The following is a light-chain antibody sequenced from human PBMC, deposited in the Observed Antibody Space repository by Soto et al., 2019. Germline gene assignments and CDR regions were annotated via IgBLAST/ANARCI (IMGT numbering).Light chain of an antibody. Sequence: EIVLTQSPGTLSFSPGERATLSCRASQSVSSSYLAWYQQKPGQAPRLLIYGASNRATDIPARFSGSGSGTDFTLTISRLEPEDFVLYYCQHFRAFGQGTRLEIK. CDR2: GAS. J-gene: IGKJ5*01. CDR1: QSVSSSY. V-gene: IGKV3-20*01. CDR3: QHFRA.